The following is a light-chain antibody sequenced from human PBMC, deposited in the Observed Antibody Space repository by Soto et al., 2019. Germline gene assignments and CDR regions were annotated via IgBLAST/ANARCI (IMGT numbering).Light chain of an antibody. Sequence: EIVLTQSPGTLSLSPGERATLSCRASQSVSSSYLAWYQQKPGQAPRLLIYGASSRATGIPDRFSGSGSGTDITLTISRLEPEDFAAYYCQQYGSSPPTFGQGTKLEIK. J-gene: IGKJ2*01. V-gene: IGKV3-20*01. CDR1: QSVSSSY. CDR2: GAS. CDR3: QQYGSSPPT.